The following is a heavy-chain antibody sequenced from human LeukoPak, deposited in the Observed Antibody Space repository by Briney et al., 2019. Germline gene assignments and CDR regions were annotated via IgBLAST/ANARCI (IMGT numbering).Heavy chain of an antibody. CDR1: GGSISSSSYY. CDR2: IYYSGST. V-gene: IGHV4-39*01. J-gene: IGHJ4*02. Sequence: SETLSLTCTVSGGSISSSSYYWGWIRQPPGKGLEWIGSIYYSGSTYYNPSLKSRVTISVDTSKNQFSLKLSSVTAADTAVYYCARWDYDSSGFQGWGQGTLVTVSS. D-gene: IGHD3-22*01. CDR3: ARWDYDSSGFQG.